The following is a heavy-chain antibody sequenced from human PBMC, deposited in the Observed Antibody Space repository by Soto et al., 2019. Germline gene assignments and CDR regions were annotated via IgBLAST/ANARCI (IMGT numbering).Heavy chain of an antibody. J-gene: IGHJ4*02. Sequence: SETLSLTCAVYGGSFSDYYWNWIRQPPGKGLEWIGEINHSGNTIRNPSLESRVTISVDTSKKQFSLNLRSVSAADTAVYYCAGGGENSSGWPLDYSGQGKLVTVSA. CDR1: GGSFSDYY. D-gene: IGHD6-19*01. CDR2: INHSGNT. V-gene: IGHV4-34*01. CDR3: AGGGENSSGWPLDY.